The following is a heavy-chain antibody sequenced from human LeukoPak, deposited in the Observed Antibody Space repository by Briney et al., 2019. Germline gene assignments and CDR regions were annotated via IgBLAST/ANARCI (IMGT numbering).Heavy chain of an antibody. J-gene: IGHJ6*02. CDR3: ARIRLDYDILTGYYKGYYYYGMDV. D-gene: IGHD3-9*01. V-gene: IGHV2-70*01. Sequence: SGPTLLNPTQTLTLTCTFSGFSLSTSGMCVNWIRQPPGKALEWLALIDWDDDKYYSTSLKTRLIISKDTSKNQVVLTMTNMDPVDTATYYCARIRLDYDILTGYYKGYYYYGMDVWGQGTTVTVSS. CDR1: GFSLSTSGMC. CDR2: IDWDDDK.